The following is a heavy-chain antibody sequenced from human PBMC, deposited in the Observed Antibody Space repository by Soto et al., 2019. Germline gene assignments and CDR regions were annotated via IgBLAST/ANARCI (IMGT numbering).Heavy chain of an antibody. Sequence: EVQLVESGGGLVKPGGSLRLSCAASGFTFSSYSMNWVRQAPGKGLEWVSSISSSSSYIYYADSVKGRFTISRDNAKNSLYLQMNSLRAEDTAVYYCARDWVDRDPGRFDPWGQGTLVTVSS. CDR2: ISSSSSYI. D-gene: IGHD3-22*01. CDR1: GFTFSSYS. J-gene: IGHJ5*02. V-gene: IGHV3-21*01. CDR3: ARDWVDRDPGRFDP.